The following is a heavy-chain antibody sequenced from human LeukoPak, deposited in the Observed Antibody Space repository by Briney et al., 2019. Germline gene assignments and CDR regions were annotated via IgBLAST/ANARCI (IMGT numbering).Heavy chain of an antibody. J-gene: IGHJ5*02. CDR3: AKDRSIAAAAITNWFDP. Sequence: SVKVSCKASGGTFSSYAISWVRQAPGQGLEWMGGIIPIFGTANYAQKFQGRVTITADESTSTAYMELSSLRSEDTAVYYCAKDRSIAAAAITNWFDPWGQGTLVTVSS. CDR1: GGTFSSYA. D-gene: IGHD6-13*01. CDR2: IIPIFGTA. V-gene: IGHV1-69*13.